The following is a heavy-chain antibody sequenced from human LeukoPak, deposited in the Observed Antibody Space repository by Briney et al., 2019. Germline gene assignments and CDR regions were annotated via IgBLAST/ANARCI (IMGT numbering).Heavy chain of an antibody. CDR1: GGSFSGYY. Sequence: SETLSLTCAVYGGSFSGYYWSWIRQPPGKGLEWIGEINHSGSTNYNPSLKSRVTISVDTSKNQFSLKLSSVTAADTAVYYCARWKGKGLYRSADIWFDPWGQGTLVTVSS. CDR2: INHSGST. V-gene: IGHV4-34*01. D-gene: IGHD2-15*01. CDR3: ARWKGKGLYRSADIWFDP. J-gene: IGHJ5*02.